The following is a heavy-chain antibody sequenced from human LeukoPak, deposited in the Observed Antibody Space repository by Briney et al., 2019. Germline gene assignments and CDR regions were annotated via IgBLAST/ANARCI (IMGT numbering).Heavy chain of an antibody. CDR3: ARSYYYDSSGYYVY. CDR2: IYRGGST. CDR1: GFTVSSNY. V-gene: IGHV3-53*01. Sequence: GGSLRLSCAASGFTVSSNYMSWVRQAPGKGMEWVSVIYRGGSTYYADSVKGRFTISRDNSKNTLYLQMNSLRAEDTAVYYCARSYYYDSSGYYVYWGQGTLVTVSS. J-gene: IGHJ4*02. D-gene: IGHD3-22*01.